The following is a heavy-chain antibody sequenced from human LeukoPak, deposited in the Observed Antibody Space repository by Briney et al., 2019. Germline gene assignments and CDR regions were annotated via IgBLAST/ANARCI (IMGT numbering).Heavy chain of an antibody. CDR2: LYTAGPT. CDR3: ARSGPSVLWSKSFDY. CDR1: GFTFSSSG. V-gene: IGHV3-66*01. J-gene: IGHJ4*02. Sequence: GGSLRLSCAASGFTFSSSGMHWVRQAPGKGLEWVSVLYTAGPTYYADSVQGRFTISRDNSKNTLFLQMDNLRADDTATYYCARSGPSVLWSKSFDYWGQGALVTVSS. D-gene: IGHD3-10*01.